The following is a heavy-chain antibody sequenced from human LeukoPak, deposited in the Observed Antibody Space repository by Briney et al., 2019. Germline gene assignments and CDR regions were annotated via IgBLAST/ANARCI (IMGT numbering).Heavy chain of an antibody. V-gene: IGHV3-7*01. D-gene: IGHD1-26*01. Sequence: GGSLRLSCAASGFTFSSHALHWVRQAPGKGLEWVAKIKEDGREKYYVDSVKGRFTISRDNAKNSLYLQMNSLRAEDTAVYYCAKDEVGGHFEYWGQGTLVTVSS. CDR2: IKEDGREK. CDR1: GFTFSSHA. CDR3: AKDEVGGHFEY. J-gene: IGHJ4*02.